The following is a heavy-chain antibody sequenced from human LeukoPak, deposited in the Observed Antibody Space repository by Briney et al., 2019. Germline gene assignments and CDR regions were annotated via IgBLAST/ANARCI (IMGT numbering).Heavy chain of an antibody. Sequence: ASVKVSCKASGGTFSSYAISWVRQAPGQGLEWMGGIIPIFGTANYAQKFQGRVTITTDESTSTAYVELSSLRSEDTAVYYCARYRATYGGNSFDYWGQGTLVTVSS. CDR2: IIPIFGTA. CDR3: ARYRATYGGNSFDY. D-gene: IGHD4-23*01. CDR1: GGTFSSYA. V-gene: IGHV1-69*05. J-gene: IGHJ4*02.